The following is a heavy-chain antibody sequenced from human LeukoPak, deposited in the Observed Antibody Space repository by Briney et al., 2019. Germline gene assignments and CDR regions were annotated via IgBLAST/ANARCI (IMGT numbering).Heavy chain of an antibody. CDR3: ARGRAQFGWVDY. D-gene: IGHD6-19*01. V-gene: IGHV4-59*06. Sequence: SETLSLTCTVSGGSISTYYWTWIRQPPGKGLEWIGYIYYSGSTYYNPSLKSRVTISVDTSKNQFSLKLSSVTAADTAVYYCARGRAQFGWVDYWGQGTLVTVSS. J-gene: IGHJ4*02. CDR1: GGSISTYY. CDR2: IYYSGST.